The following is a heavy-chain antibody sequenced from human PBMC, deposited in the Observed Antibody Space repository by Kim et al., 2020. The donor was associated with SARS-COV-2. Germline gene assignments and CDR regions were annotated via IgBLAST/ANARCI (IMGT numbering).Heavy chain of an antibody. CDR1: GFTVSSNY. J-gene: IGHJ4*02. D-gene: IGHD5-12*01. Sequence: GGSLRLSCAASGFTVSSNYMSWVRQAPGKGLEWVSVIYSGGSTYYADSVKGRFTISRHNSKNTLYLQMNSLRAEDTAVYYCARASIGDGYNDPYDYWGQGTLVTVSS. V-gene: IGHV3-53*04. CDR3: ARASIGDGYNDPYDY. CDR2: IYSGGST.